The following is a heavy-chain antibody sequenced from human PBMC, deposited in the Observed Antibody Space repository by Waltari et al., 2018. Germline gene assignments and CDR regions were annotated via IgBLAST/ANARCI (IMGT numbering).Heavy chain of an antibody. CDR3: ARQFAY. J-gene: IGHJ4*02. CDR2: ISSSGNTI. V-gene: IGHV3-48*03. Sequence: EVQLVESGGGLVQPGGSLRLSCATSGFTPSSNGMNWVRQAPGKGLEWVSYISSSGNTIYYADSVRGRFTISRDTANNSLYLQMNNLRAEDTAVYYCARQFAYWGQGALVTVSS. CDR1: GFTPSSNG.